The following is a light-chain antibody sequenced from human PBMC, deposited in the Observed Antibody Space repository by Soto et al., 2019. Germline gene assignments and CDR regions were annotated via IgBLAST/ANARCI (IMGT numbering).Light chain of an antibody. V-gene: IGKV3-20*01. J-gene: IGKJ4*01. CDR2: GAS. CDR1: QSVDSST. CDR3: QLFYDSLT. Sequence: EVVLTQSPGTLSLSPGERATLSCRASQSVDSSTLAWYQQKPGQVPRLLISGASKRATGTPDRFSGSGSGTDFPLTISRLEPEDFAVFYCQLFYDSLTFGGGTKVEI.